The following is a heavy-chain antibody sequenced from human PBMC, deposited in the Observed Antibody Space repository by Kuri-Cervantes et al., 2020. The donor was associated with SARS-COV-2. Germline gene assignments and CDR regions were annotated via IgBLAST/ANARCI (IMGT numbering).Heavy chain of an antibody. CDR1: GFTFSNFA. D-gene: IGHD2-8*01. Sequence: GGSLRLSCAASGFTFSNFAMNWVRQAPGKGLEWVSLTYSGGASTYYADSVKGRFTISRDNAKNSLYLQMNSLRAEDTAVYYCARGSRIVLMVYAYPDYWGQGTLVTVSS. CDR2: TYSGGAST. V-gene: IGHV3-23*03. CDR3: ARGSRIVLMVYAYPDY. J-gene: IGHJ4*02.